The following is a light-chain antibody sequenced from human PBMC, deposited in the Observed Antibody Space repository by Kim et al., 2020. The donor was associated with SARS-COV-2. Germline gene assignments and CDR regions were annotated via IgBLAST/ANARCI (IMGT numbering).Light chain of an antibody. CDR1: SSDVGGYDY. Sequence: GQSITISCTGTSSDVGGYDYVSWYQQHPGRAPRLMIYDVSKRPSGVSNRFSGSKSGNTASLTISGLQTDDEADYYCNSYAGSRPVLFGGGTQLTVL. V-gene: IGLV2-14*04. CDR3: NSYAGSRPVL. CDR2: DVS. J-gene: IGLJ2*01.